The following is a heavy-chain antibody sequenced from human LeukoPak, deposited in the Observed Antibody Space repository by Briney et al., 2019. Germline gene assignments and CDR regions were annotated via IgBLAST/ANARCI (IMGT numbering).Heavy chain of an antibody. V-gene: IGHV5-51*01. Sequence: GESLKISRKGSGYSFTSYWIGWVRQMPGKGLEWMGIIYPGDSDTRYSPSFQGQVTISADKSISTAYLQWSSLKASDTAMYYCARLYYYDSSGYYVFDYWGQGTLVTVSS. CDR3: ARLYYYDSSGYYVFDY. J-gene: IGHJ4*02. CDR1: GYSFTSYW. D-gene: IGHD3-22*01. CDR2: IYPGDSDT.